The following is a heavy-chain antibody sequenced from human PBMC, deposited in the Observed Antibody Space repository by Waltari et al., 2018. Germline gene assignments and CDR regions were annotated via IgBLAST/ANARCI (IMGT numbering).Heavy chain of an antibody. Sequence: QVQLQESGPGLVKPSETLSLTCTVSGGSVSSGSYYWSWIRQPPGKGLEWIGYIYYSGSTNYNPSLKSRVTISVDTSKNQFSLKLSSVTAVDTAVYYCARSPMVRGVNHDYWGQGTLVTVSS. CDR2: IYYSGST. J-gene: IGHJ4*02. V-gene: IGHV4-61*01. D-gene: IGHD3-10*01. CDR1: GGSVSSGSYY. CDR3: ARSPMVRGVNHDY.